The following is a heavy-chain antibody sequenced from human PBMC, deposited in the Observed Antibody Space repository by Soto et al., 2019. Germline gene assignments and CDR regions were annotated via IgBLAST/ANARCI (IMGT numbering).Heavy chain of an antibody. CDR3: ARGRLGYCSGGSCYSLGY. J-gene: IGHJ4*02. D-gene: IGHD2-15*01. CDR1: GGSFSGYY. CDR2: INHSGST. Sequence: PSETLSLTCAVYGGSFSGYYWSWIRQHPGKGLEWIGEINHSGSTNYNPSLKSRVTISVDTSKNQFSLKLSSVTAADTAVYYCARGRLGYCSGGSCYSLGYWGQGTLVTVSS. V-gene: IGHV4-34*01.